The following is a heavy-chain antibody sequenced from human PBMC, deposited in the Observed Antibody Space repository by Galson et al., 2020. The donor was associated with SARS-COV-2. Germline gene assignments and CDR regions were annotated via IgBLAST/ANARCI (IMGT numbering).Heavy chain of an antibody. CDR3: VKTSIVVVIAPLDY. D-gene: IGHD2-21*01. J-gene: IGHJ4*02. CDR2: ISSNGGST. CDR1: GFTFSSYA. V-gene: IGHV3-64D*08. Sequence: GGSLRLSCSASGFTFSSYAIHWVCQAPGKGLEYVSAISSNGGSTYYADSVKGRFTISRDNSKNTQYIQMSSLRYEDTADYYCVKTSIVVVIAPLDYWGQGTLVTVSS.